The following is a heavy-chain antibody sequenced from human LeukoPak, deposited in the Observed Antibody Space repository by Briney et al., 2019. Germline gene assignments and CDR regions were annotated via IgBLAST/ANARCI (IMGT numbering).Heavy chain of an antibody. J-gene: IGHJ4*02. D-gene: IGHD6-19*01. CDR1: GFTFSSYA. CDR3: ARDKEAYSSGWEASYYFDY. Sequence: WGSLRLSCAASGFTFSSYAISWVRQVPGKGLEWVSTISGSGGSTYYADSVKGRFTISRDNSKNTLYLQMNSLRAEDTAVYYCARDKEAYSSGWEASYYFDYWGQGTLVTVSS. CDR2: ISGSGGST. V-gene: IGHV3-23*01.